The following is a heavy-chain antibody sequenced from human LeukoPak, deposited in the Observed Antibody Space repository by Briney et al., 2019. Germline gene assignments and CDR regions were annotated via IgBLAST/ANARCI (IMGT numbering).Heavy chain of an antibody. CDR3: ARDLHRGNSGNDAFDI. CDR2: IYYSGST. D-gene: IGHD4-23*01. V-gene: IGHV4-39*02. J-gene: IGHJ3*02. CDR1: GGSISSSSYY. Sequence: SETLSLTCTVSGGSISSSSYYWGWIRQPPGKGLEWIGSIYYSGSTYYNPSLKSRVTISVDTSKNQFSLKLSSVTAADTAVYYCARDLHRGNSGNDAFDIWGQGTMVTVSS.